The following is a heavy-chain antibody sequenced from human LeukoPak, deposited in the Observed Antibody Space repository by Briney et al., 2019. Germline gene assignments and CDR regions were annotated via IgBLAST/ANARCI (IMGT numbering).Heavy chain of an antibody. V-gene: IGHV3-15*01. Sequence: GGSLRLSCAASGFTFSNAWMSWVRQAPGKGLEWVGRIKSKTDGGTTDYAAPVKGRFTISRDDSKNTLYLQMNSLRAEDTAVYYCAKSGSRYPNWFDPWGQGTLVTVSS. CDR3: AKSGSRYPNWFDP. D-gene: IGHD3-9*01. J-gene: IGHJ5*02. CDR2: IKSKTDGGTT. CDR1: GFTFSNAW.